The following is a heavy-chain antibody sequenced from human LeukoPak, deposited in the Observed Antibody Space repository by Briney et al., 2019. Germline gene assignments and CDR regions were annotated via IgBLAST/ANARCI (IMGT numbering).Heavy chain of an antibody. V-gene: IGHV3-15*01. J-gene: IGHJ4*02. D-gene: IGHD6-19*01. CDR1: GFTFSSYS. CDR3: TTEGSRGWLSFDY. CDR2: IKSKTDGWTT. Sequence: GGSLRLSCAASGFTFSSYSMSWVRQAPGKGLEWVGRIKSKTDGWTTDYAAPVKGRFTISRDDSKNTLYLQMNSLKTEDTAVYYCTTEGSRGWLSFDYWGQGTLVTVSS.